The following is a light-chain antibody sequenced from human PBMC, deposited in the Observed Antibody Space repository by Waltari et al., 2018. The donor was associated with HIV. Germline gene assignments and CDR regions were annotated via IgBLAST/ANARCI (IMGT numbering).Light chain of an antibody. CDR2: RNN. J-gene: IGLJ1*01. V-gene: IGLV1-47*01. CDR1: SPIIGSNY. CDR3: AAWDDSLSGRYV. Sequence: QSVLTQPPSASGTSGQRVTISCSGRSPIIGSNYVYWYQQLPGTAPKLLIYRNNQRPSGVPDRFSGSKSGTSASLAISGLRSEDEADYYCAAWDDSLSGRYVFGTGTKVTVL.